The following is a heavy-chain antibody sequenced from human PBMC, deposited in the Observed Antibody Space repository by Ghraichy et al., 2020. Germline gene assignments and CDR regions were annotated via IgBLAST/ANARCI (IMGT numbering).Heavy chain of an antibody. V-gene: IGHV4-34*01. CDR2: INHSGST. D-gene: IGHD2-2*01. J-gene: IGHJ5*02. CDR1: GGSFSGYY. Sequence: SETLSLTCAVYGGSFSGYYWSWIRQPPGKGLEWIGEINHSGSTNYNPSLKSRVTISVDTSKNQFSLKLSSVTAADTAVYYCARGGVVPAAIRGSSGWYRAGSWFDPWGQGTLVTVSS. CDR3: ARGGVVPAAIRGSSGWYRAGSWFDP.